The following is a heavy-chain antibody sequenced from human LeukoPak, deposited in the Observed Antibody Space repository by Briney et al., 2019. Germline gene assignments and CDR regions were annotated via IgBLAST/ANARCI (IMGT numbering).Heavy chain of an antibody. Sequence: PGGSLRLSCAASGFTFGSSWMHWVRRAPGKGLDWVSRINSDGSSIAYADSVKGRFTISRDNAKNTLYLRMNSLRAEDTAVYYCAKDKGGSYYPAYFDYWGQGTLVTVSS. V-gene: IGHV3-74*01. J-gene: IGHJ4*02. CDR3: AKDKGGSYYPAYFDY. CDR1: GFTFGSSW. CDR2: INSDGSSI. D-gene: IGHD1-26*01.